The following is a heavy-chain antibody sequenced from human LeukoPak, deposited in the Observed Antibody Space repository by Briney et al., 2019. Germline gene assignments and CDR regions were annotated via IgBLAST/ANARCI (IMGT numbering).Heavy chain of an antibody. Sequence: SETLSLTCAVSGGSISSGDYSWSWIRQPPGSGLEWIGYIWHSGHTNYNPSLRSRVTISLARSNSQFSLRPSSVTAADTAVYYCARARESMATAGSYFDYWGQGTLVTVSS. D-gene: IGHD6-13*01. J-gene: IGHJ4*02. CDR3: ARARESMATAGSYFDY. CDR1: GGSISSGDYS. V-gene: IGHV4-30-2*01. CDR2: IWHSGHT.